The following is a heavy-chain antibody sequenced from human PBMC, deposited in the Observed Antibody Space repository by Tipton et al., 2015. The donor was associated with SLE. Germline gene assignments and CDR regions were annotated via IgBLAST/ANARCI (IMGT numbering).Heavy chain of an antibody. Sequence: SLRLSCAASGFTFSSYSMNWVRQAPGKGLEWVANIKPDGSEKYYVDSVKGRFTISRDKAKNSLYLQMNSLRAEDTAVYYCARDESHDYGGAFDIWGQGTMVTVSS. CDR3: ARDESHDYGGAFDI. CDR2: IKPDGSEK. CDR1: GFTFSSYS. V-gene: IGHV3-7*01. D-gene: IGHD4-17*01. J-gene: IGHJ3*02.